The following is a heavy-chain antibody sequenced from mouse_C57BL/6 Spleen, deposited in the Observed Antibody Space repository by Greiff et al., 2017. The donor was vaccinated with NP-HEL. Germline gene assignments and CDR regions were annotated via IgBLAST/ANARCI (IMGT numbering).Heavy chain of an antibody. CDR2: IDPETGGT. J-gene: IGHJ4*01. CDR3: TRRYEGAMDY. CDR1: GYTFTDYE. Sequence: VQLQQSGAELVRPGASVTLSCKASGYTFTDYEMHWVKQTPVHGLEWIGAIDPETGGTAYNQKFKGKAILTADKSSSTAYMELRSLTSEDSAVYYCTRRYEGAMDYWGQGTSVTVSS. V-gene: IGHV1-15*01. D-gene: IGHD2-14*01.